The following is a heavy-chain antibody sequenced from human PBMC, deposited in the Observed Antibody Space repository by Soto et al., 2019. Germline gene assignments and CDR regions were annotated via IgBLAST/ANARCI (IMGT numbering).Heavy chain of an antibody. V-gene: IGHV1-69*06. CDR3: AGRCDGTNCLGNFDY. J-gene: IGHJ4*02. Sequence: ASVKVSCKASGGTFSSYAISWVRQAPGQGLEWMGGIIPIFGTANYAQKFQGRVTITADKSTSTAYMELNSLRSEDTAVYYCAGRCDGTNCLGNFDYWGQGTLVTVSS. CDR1: GGTFSSYA. CDR2: IIPIFGTA. D-gene: IGHD2-2*01.